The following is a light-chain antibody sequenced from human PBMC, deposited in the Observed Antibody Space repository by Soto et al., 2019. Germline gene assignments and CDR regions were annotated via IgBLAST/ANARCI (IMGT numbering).Light chain of an antibody. CDR2: DVS. V-gene: IGLV2-11*01. CDR1: SSDVGGYNY. Sequence: QTVVTQPRSVSGSPGQSVTISCTGTSSDVGGYNYVSWYQQHPGKAPKLMICDVSKRPSGVPDRFSGSKSGNTASLTISGLQAEDEADYYCCSYAGSYTVLFGGGTKLTVL. J-gene: IGLJ2*01. CDR3: CSYAGSYTVL.